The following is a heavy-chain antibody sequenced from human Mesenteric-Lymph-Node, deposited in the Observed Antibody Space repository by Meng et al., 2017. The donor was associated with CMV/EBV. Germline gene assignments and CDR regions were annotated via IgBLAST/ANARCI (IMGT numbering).Heavy chain of an antibody. CDR3: AHSSGIAAAGPFYFDY. CDR2: SYWDDNT. D-gene: IGHD6-13*01. V-gene: IGHV2-5*02. Sequence: QITLKASGPTVGKPTRTLNPTWNCSGFSLSTSGVGVGWILQPPGKALEWLELSYWDDNTHYSPSLNSKLTITKDTSNYQVVLTMTIMDPVDTATYYCAHSSGIAAAGPFYFDYWGQGTLVTVSS. J-gene: IGHJ4*02. CDR1: GFSLSTSGVG.